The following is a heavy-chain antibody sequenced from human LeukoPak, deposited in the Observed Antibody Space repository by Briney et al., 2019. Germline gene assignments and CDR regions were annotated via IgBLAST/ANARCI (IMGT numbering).Heavy chain of an antibody. J-gene: IGHJ4*02. Sequence: SETLSLTCTVSGGSISSSSYYWGWIRQPPGKGLEWIGSIYYSGSTYYNPSLKSRVTISVDTSKNQFSLKLSSVTAADTAVYYCARGRKTTVTSGVYFDYWGQGTLVTVSS. CDR3: ARGRKTTVTSGVYFDY. CDR1: GGSISSSSYY. V-gene: IGHV4-39*07. CDR2: IYYSGST. D-gene: IGHD4-17*01.